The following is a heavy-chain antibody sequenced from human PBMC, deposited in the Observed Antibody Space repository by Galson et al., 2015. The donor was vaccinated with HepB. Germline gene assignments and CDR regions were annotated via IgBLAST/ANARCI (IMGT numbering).Heavy chain of an antibody. Sequence: SVKVSCKASGYTFTSYDINWVRQAPGQGLEWMGGINPNSGGTTYAQKFQGRVTMTRDTSISTVYMELNSLRSDDTAIYYCVGERYSQDLKEFDYWGQGTLVTVSS. CDR3: VGERYSQDLKEFDY. CDR1: GYTFTSYD. V-gene: IGHV1-2*02. D-gene: IGHD5-18*01. J-gene: IGHJ4*02. CDR2: INPNSGGT.